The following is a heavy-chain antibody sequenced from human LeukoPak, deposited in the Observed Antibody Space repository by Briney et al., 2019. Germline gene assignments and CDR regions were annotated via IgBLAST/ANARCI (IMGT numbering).Heavy chain of an antibody. CDR1: GGSISSGGYY. J-gene: IGHJ4*02. D-gene: IGHD5-18*01. CDR3: ARDLWGYSYGYVL. V-gene: IGHV4-31*03. Sequence: SETLSLTCTVSGGSISSGGYYWSWIRQHPGKGLEWIGYIYYSGSTYYNPSLKSRVTISVDTSKNQLSLKLSSVTAADTAVYYCARDLWGYSYGYVLWGQGTLVTVSS. CDR2: IYYSGST.